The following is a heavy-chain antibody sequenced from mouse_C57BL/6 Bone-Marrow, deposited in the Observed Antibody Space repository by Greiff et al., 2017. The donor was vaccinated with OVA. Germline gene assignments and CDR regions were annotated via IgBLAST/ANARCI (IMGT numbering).Heavy chain of an antibody. CDR3: ARGGFYYFDS. CDR2: ISSGRSTI. CDR1: GFTFSGFG. Sequence: EVKLQESGGGLVQPGGSRKLSCAASGFTFSGFGMHWVRQAPEKGLEWVAYISSGRSTIYYADTVKGRFTISRDHPKNTLFLQMTSLRSEDTAMYYCARGGFYYFDSWGPGTTLTVSS. V-gene: IGHV5-17*02. J-gene: IGHJ2*01.